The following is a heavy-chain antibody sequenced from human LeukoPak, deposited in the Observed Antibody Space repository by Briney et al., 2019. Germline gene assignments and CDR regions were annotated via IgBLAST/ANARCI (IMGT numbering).Heavy chain of an antibody. CDR1: GGSISSGSYY. CDR3: ARQGLGWLRDYYYYYYMDV. D-gene: IGHD3-3*01. J-gene: IGHJ6*03. Sequence: PSETLSLTCTVSGGSISSGSYYWSWIRQPAGRGLEWIGLIYTSGSTNYNPSLKSRVTISVDTSKNQFSLKLSSVTAADTAVYYCARQGLGWLRDYYYYYYMDVWGKGTTVTVSS. V-gene: IGHV4-61*02. CDR2: IYTSGST.